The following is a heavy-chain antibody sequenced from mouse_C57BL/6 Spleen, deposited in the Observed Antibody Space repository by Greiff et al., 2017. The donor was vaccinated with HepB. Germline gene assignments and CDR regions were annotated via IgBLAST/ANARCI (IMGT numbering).Heavy chain of an antibody. J-gene: IGHJ2*01. CDR2: IYPGDGDT. Sequence: VQLQESGPELVKPGASVKISCKASGYAFSSSWMNWVKQRPGKGLEWIGRIYPGDGDTNYNGKFKGKATLTADKSSSTAYMQLSSLTSEDSAVYFCGEGYYGSSYWGQGTTLTVSS. CDR1: GYAFSSSW. V-gene: IGHV1-82*01. CDR3: GEGYYGSSY. D-gene: IGHD1-1*01.